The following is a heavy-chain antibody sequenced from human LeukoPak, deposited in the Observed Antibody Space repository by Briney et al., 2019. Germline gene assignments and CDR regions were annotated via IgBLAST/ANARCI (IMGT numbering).Heavy chain of an antibody. CDR1: GFTFNNYG. Sequence: GGSLRLSCAASGFTFNNYGMHWVRQAPGKGLEWLAFIRYDGSNTYYADSVKGRFTVSRDDSKNTLYLQMNSLRGDDTAVYYCAKDGTSYYYIYDWGQGTLVTVSS. CDR3: AKDGTSYYYIYD. J-gene: IGHJ4*02. CDR2: IRYDGSNT. D-gene: IGHD2/OR15-2a*01. V-gene: IGHV3-30*02.